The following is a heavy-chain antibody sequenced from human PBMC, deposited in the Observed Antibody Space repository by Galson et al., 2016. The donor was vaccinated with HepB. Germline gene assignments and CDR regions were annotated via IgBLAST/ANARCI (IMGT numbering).Heavy chain of an antibody. D-gene: IGHD6-19*01. V-gene: IGHV3-21*01. J-gene: IGHJ4*02. Sequence: SLRLSCAASGFTFSNYVMHWVRQAPGKGLEWVSSISSSSSYIYYADSVKGRFTISRDNAKKSLYLQMNSLRAEDTAVYYCARSRALGLRGIAVAGTDYWGQGTLVTVSS. CDR2: ISSSSSYI. CDR1: GFTFSNYV. CDR3: ARSRALGLRGIAVAGTDY.